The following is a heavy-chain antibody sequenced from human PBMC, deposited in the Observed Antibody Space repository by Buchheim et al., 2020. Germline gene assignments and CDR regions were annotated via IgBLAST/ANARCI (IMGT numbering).Heavy chain of an antibody. Sequence: QVQLQESGPGLVKPSETLSLTCTVSGGSISSYYWSWIRQPPGKGLEWIGYIYYSGSTNYNPSLKSRVTISVDTSKNQFSLKLSSVTAADTAVYYCARFGGGYSYGDFDYWGQGTL. V-gene: IGHV4-59*01. CDR1: GGSISSYY. D-gene: IGHD5-18*01. CDR2: IYYSGST. CDR3: ARFGGGYSYGDFDY. J-gene: IGHJ4*02.